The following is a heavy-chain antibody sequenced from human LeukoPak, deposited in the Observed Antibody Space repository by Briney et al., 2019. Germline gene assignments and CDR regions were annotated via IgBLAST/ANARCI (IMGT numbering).Heavy chain of an antibody. J-gene: IGHJ4*02. D-gene: IGHD6-13*01. Sequence: SETLSLTCSASGASVKSDYWSWIRQSPGKGLEWIANVYYSGSTNYNPSLKSRVAISVDTSKNQFSLKLSSVTAADTAVYYCARGHSSSWYYFDFWGQGTLVTVSS. V-gene: IGHV4-59*02. CDR3: ARGHSSSWYYFDF. CDR1: GASVKSDY. CDR2: VYYSGST.